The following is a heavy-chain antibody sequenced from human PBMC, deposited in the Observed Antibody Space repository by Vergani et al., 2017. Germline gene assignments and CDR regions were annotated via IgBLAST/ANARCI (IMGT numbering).Heavy chain of an antibody. D-gene: IGHD6-13*01. V-gene: IGHV4-38-2*01. CDR1: GYSISSGYY. CDR3: ARHRGYSSS. CDR2: IYHSGST. J-gene: IGHJ4*02. Sequence: QVQLQESGPGLVKPSETLSLTCAVSGYSISSGYYWGWIRQPPGKGLGWIGSIYHSGSTYYNPSLKSRVTISVDTSKNQFSLKLSSVTAADTAVYYCARHRGYSSSWGQGTLVTVSS.